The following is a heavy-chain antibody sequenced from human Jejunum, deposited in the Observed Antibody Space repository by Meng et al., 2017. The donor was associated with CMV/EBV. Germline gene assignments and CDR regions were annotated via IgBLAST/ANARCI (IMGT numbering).Heavy chain of an antibody. CDR1: GFTVSNSY. V-gene: IGHV3-66*01. D-gene: IGHD5-18*01. Sequence: EVPLGGAGGGLAQPGGSLRLSCAASGFTVSNSYMSWVRQAPGKGLEWVSVIYGGGSTYYADSVKGRFTISRDSSKNTLYLQMNSLRAEDTAVYYCAREGTTLVTYDYWGQGTLVTVSS. J-gene: IGHJ4*02. CDR2: IYGGGST. CDR3: AREGTTLVTYDY.